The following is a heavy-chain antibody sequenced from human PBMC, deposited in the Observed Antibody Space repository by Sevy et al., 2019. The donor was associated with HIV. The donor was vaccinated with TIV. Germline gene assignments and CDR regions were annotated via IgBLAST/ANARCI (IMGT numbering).Heavy chain of an antibody. CDR1: GFTFSSYW. Sequence: GGSLRLSSATSGFTFSSYWMHWVRQVPGKGLVWVSRINNDGSGAYYADSVKGRFSISRDNAKNTLYLQMNSLRAEDTAVYYCARDTREGCSTTNCYSWFAPWGQGALVTVSS. CDR2: INNDGSGA. J-gene: IGHJ5*02. D-gene: IGHD2-2*01. V-gene: IGHV3-74*01. CDR3: ARDTREGCSTTNCYSWFAP.